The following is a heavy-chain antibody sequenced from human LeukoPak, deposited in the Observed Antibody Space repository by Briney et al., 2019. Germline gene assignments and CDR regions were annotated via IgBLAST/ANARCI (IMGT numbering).Heavy chain of an antibody. Sequence: GGSLRLSCAASGFTFSSCSMNWVRQAPGKGLEWVSSISSSSSYIYYADSVKGRFTISRDNAKNSLYLQMNSLRAEDTAVYYCARGGYSYGFFNWGQGTLVTVSS. CDR1: GFTFSSCS. D-gene: IGHD5-18*01. V-gene: IGHV3-21*01. J-gene: IGHJ4*02. CDR2: ISSSSSYI. CDR3: ARGGYSYGFFN.